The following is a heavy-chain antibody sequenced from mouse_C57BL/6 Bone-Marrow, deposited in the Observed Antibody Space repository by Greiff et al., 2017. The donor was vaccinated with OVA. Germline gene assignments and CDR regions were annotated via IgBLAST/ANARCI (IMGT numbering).Heavy chain of an antibody. CDR1: GYTFTSYW. V-gene: IGHV1-7*01. CDR3: AHLAFDY. Sequence: QVQLQQSGAELVKPGASVKLSCKASGYTFTSYWMHWVKQRPGQGLEWIGYINPSSGYTKYNQKFKDKATLTADKSSSTAYMQLSSLTYADSAVYSSAHLAFDYWGQGTTLTVSS. J-gene: IGHJ2*01. CDR2: INPSSGYT.